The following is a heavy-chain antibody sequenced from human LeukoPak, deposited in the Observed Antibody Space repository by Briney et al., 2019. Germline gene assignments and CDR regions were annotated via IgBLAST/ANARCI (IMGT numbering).Heavy chain of an antibody. CDR2: MNPNSGNT. J-gene: IGHJ5*02. D-gene: IGHD6-19*01. CDR3: ARGRGSGHKENWFDP. V-gene: IGHV1-8*01. Sequence: ASVKVSCKASGYTFTTYDINWVRQATGQGLEWMGWMNPNSGNTGYAQKFQGTVTMTRNTSISTAYMELSSLRSEDTAVYYCARGRGSGHKENWFDPWGQGTLVTVSS. CDR1: GYTFTTYD.